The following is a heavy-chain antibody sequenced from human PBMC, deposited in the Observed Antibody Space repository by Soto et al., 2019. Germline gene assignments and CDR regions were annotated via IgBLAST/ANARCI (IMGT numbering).Heavy chain of an antibody. J-gene: IGHJ5*02. V-gene: IGHV4-34*01. CDR2: INHSGST. D-gene: IGHD4-4*01. Sequence: QVQLQQWGAGLLKPSETLSRTCAVYGGSFSGYYWSWIRQPPGKGLEWIGEINHSGSTNYNPSLKSRVTISVDTSKNQFSLKLSSVTAADTAVYYCARGPSHDSPNWFDPWGQGTLVTVSS. CDR1: GGSFSGYY. CDR3: ARGPSHDSPNWFDP.